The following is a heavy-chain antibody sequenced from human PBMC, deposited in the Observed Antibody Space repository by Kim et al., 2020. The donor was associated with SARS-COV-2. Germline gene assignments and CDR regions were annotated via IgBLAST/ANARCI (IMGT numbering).Heavy chain of an antibody. V-gene: IGHV3-72*01. J-gene: IGHJ4*02. Sequence: GGSLRLSCAASGFTFSDHYMDWVRQAPGKGLEWVGRTRNKANSYTTEYAASVKGRFTISRDDSKNSLYLQMNSLKTEDTAVYYCASGSPFDYWGQGTLVTVSS. CDR1: GFTFSDHY. D-gene: IGHD1-26*01. CDR3: ASGSPFDY. CDR2: TRNKANSYTT.